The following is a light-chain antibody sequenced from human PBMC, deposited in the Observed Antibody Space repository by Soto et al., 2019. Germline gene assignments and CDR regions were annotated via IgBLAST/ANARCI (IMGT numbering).Light chain of an antibody. CDR3: APWDDSLSGPDYV. J-gene: IGLJ1*01. Sequence: QSALTQPPSASGTPGQRVTISCSGSSSNIGSNYVYWYQQLPGTAPKLLIYRNNQRPSGVPDRFSGSKSGTSASLAISGLRSEDEADYYCAPWDDSLSGPDYVFGTGTKVTVL. V-gene: IGLV1-47*01. CDR1: SSNIGSNY. CDR2: RNN.